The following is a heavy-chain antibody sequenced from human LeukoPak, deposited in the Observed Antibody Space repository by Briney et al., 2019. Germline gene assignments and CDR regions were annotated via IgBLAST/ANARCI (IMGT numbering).Heavy chain of an antibody. CDR2: IIPIFGTA. CDR3: ASGVVVTAIPRKNGGYYYMDV. J-gene: IGHJ6*03. D-gene: IGHD2-21*02. V-gene: IGHV1-69*05. Sequence: ASVKVSCKASGGTFSSYAISWVRQAPGQGLEWMGGIIPIFGTANYAQKFQGRVTITTDESTSIAYMELSSLRSEDTAVYYCASGVVVTAIPRKNGGYYYMDVWGKGTTVTVSS. CDR1: GGTFSSYA.